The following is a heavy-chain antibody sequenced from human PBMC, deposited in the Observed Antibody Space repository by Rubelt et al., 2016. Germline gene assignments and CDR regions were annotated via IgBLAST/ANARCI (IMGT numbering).Heavy chain of an antibody. CDR3: ARHANRQDSDYFDY. D-gene: IGHD1-14*01. CDR1: GGSISSSSYY. V-gene: IGHV4-39*01. J-gene: IGHJ4*02. Sequence: QLQLQESGPGLVKPSETLSLTCTVSGGSISSSSYYWGWIRQPPGKGLEWIGSVYYSGSTSSDPSLHRRVTLSVDTSKNQFSLKLSSVTAADTAVYYCARHANRQDSDYFDYWGQGTLVTVSS. CDR2: VYYSGST.